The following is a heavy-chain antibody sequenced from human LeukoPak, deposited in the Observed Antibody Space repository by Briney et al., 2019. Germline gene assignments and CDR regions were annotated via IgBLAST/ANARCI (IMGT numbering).Heavy chain of an antibody. CDR1: GYTLTGYY. CDR3: AREGDISGFYYFDY. D-gene: IGHD6-19*01. V-gene: IGHV1-2*02. Sequence: ASLKLSCKASGYTLTGYYMPWVRQAPGHRLEWMGWINLNSGGTNYAQKFQGRVTMTRDTSSSTAYMELSRLRSDDTAVFYCAREGDISGFYYFDYWGQGTLVTVSS. CDR2: INLNSGGT. J-gene: IGHJ4*02.